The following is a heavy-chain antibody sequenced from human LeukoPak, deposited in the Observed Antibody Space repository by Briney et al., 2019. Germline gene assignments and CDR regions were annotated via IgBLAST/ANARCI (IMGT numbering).Heavy chain of an antibody. CDR2: IYPGDSNT. CDR1: GYSFTSYW. D-gene: IGHD3-9*01. Sequence: GESLKISCQVSGYSFTSYWIAWVRQMPGKGLEWMGIIYPGDSNTRYSPSFQGQVTMSVDTSINTAYLQWSSLKASDTAMYYCARLIVYFHAFDIWAKGQWSPSLQ. V-gene: IGHV5-51*01. CDR3: ARLIVYFHAFDI. J-gene: IGHJ3*02.